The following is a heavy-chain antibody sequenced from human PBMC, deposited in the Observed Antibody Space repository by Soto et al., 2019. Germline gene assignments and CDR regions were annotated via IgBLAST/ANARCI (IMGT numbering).Heavy chain of an antibody. D-gene: IGHD5-12*01. Sequence: QVQLQQWGAGLLKPSETLSLNCAVTGGSLSGYYWSWIRQPPGKGLEWIGEVKDGGHTNYSPSLRGRVTKSSDPANYEFYLWLKSVAAAGRGGYYCARGLEGGVATHWVQGSLVTVSS. J-gene: IGHJ4*02. CDR3: ARGLEGGVATH. CDR2: VKDGGHT. CDR1: GGSLSGYY. V-gene: IGHV4-34*01.